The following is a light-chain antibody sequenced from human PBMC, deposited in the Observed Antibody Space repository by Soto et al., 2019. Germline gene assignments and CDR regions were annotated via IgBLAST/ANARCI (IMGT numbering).Light chain of an antibody. Sequence: EIVLTQSPGTLSLSPGERATLSCRASQSVSRYLAWYQQKPGQAPRLLIYDASNRATGIPARFSGSGSGTDFTLTISSLEPEDFAVYYCQQRSSWPITFGQGTRLEI. J-gene: IGKJ5*01. CDR2: DAS. CDR1: QSVSRY. CDR3: QQRSSWPIT. V-gene: IGKV3-11*01.